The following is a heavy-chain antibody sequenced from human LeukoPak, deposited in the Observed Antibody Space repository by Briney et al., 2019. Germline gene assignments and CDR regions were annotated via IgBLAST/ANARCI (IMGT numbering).Heavy chain of an antibody. J-gene: IGHJ4*02. CDR1: GFTFSDYS. CDR2: ISRGRPNI. Sequence: PGGSLRLSCVASGFTFSDYSMNWVRQAPGKGLEWVSYISRGRPNIHYAQSVKGRFTISRDSAKNSLYLQMNSLRDEDTAVYYCVRDPEALDYWGQGTLVTVPS. CDR3: VRDPEALDY. V-gene: IGHV3-48*02.